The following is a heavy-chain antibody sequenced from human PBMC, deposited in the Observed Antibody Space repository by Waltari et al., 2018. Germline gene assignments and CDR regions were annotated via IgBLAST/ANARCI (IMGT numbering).Heavy chain of an antibody. J-gene: IGHJ5*02. D-gene: IGHD6-13*01. CDR3: ARFRYTSSSWYVGWFDP. V-gene: IGHV1-46*01. CDR2: IDPSGGST. CDR1: GYTFTSYY. Sequence: QVQLVQSGAEVKKPGASVKVSCKASGYTFTSYYMHWVRQAPGQGLEWMGIIDPSGGSTSYAQKFRGRVTMTRDTSTSTVYMELSSLRSEDTAVYYCARFRYTSSSWYVGWFDPWGQGTLVTVSS.